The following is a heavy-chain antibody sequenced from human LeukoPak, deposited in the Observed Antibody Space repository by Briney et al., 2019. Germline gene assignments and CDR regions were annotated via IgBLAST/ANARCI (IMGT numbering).Heavy chain of an antibody. V-gene: IGHV1-69*04. Sequence: GSSVKVSCKASGGTFSSYAISWVRQAPGQGLEWMGRIIPILGIANYAQKFQGRVTITADKSTSTAYMELSSLRSEDTAVYYCARAHYYDSSGYLPDYWGQGTLVTVSS. D-gene: IGHD3-22*01. CDR3: ARAHYYDSSGYLPDY. CDR2: IIPILGIA. J-gene: IGHJ4*02. CDR1: GGTFSSYA.